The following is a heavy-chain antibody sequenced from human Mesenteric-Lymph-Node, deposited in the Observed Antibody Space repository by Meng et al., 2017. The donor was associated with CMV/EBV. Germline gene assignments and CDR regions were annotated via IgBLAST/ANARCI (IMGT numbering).Heavy chain of an antibody. CDR2: IYYSGST. Sequence: SETLSLTCTVSGGSISSSSYYWGWIRQPPGKGLEWIGSIYYSGSTYYNPSLKSRVTISVDPVKNQFSLKVTSVTAADTAVYYCARAPAGYCPSASCLYYFDYWGRGSLVTVSS. CDR1: GGSISSSSYY. CDR3: ARAPAGYCPSASCLYYFDY. V-gene: IGHV4-39*07. J-gene: IGHJ4*02. D-gene: IGHD2-2*01.